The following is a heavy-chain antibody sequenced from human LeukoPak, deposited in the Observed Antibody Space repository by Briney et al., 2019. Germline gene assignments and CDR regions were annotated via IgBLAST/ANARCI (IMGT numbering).Heavy chain of an antibody. CDR1: GFTFSSYG. V-gene: IGHV3-33*06. J-gene: IGHJ4*02. Sequence: PGGSLRLSCAASGFTFSSYGMHWVRQAPGKGLEWVAVIWYDGSNRYYADSVKGRFTISRDNSKNTLYLQMNSQRTEDTAVYYCAKAEGYDILTGLDYWGQGTLVTVSS. CDR3: AKAEGYDILTGLDY. D-gene: IGHD3-9*01. CDR2: IWYDGSNR.